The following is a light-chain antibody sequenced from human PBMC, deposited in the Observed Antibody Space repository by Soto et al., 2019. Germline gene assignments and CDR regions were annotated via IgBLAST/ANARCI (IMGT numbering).Light chain of an antibody. CDR2: DAS. J-gene: IGKJ1*01. Sequence: EIVLTQSPATLCLSPGERATLSCRASQSVSSYLAWYQQKPGQAPRLLIYDASNRATGIPARFSGSGSGTDFTLTISSLQPDDFATYYCQHYNSYSEAFGQGTKVDIK. CDR3: QHYNSYSEA. V-gene: IGKV3-11*01. CDR1: QSVSSY.